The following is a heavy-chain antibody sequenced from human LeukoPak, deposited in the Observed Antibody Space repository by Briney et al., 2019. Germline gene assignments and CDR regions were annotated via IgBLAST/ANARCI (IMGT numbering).Heavy chain of an antibody. V-gene: IGHV3-30*18. J-gene: IGHJ4*02. CDR1: GFTFSSYG. Sequence: GGSLRLSCAASGFTFSSYGMHWVRQAPGKGLEWVAVISYDGSNKYYADSVKGRFTISRDNSKNTLYLQMNSLRAEDTAVYYCAKDSPPGPLGYWGQGTLVTVSS. CDR2: ISYDGSNK. CDR3: AKDSPPGPLGY.